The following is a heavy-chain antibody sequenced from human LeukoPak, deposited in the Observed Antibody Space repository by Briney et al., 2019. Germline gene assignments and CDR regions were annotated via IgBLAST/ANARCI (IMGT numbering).Heavy chain of an antibody. D-gene: IGHD2-2*02. CDR2: INPNSGGT. CDR1: GYTFTGYY. V-gene: IGHV1-2*02. Sequence: ASAKVSCKASGYTFTGYYMHWVRQAPGQGLEWMGWINPNSGGTNYAQKFQGRVTMTRDTSISTAYMELSRLRSDDTAVYYCARGPYCSSTSCYRDWFDPWGQGTLVTVSS. CDR3: ARGPYCSSTSCYRDWFDP. J-gene: IGHJ5*02.